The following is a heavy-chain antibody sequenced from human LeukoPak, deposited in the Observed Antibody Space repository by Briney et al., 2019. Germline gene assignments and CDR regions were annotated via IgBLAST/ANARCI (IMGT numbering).Heavy chain of an antibody. D-gene: IGHD3-22*01. CDR2: IYYSGST. CDR1: GGSISSSSYY. Sequence: SSETLSLTCTVSGGSISSSSYYWGWIRQPPGKGLEWIGSIYYSGSTYYNPSLKSRVTISVDTSKNQFSLKLSSVTAADTAVYYCARDEPVSMDSSGYYYSYWGQGTLVTVSS. J-gene: IGHJ4*02. V-gene: IGHV4-39*07. CDR3: ARDEPVSMDSSGYYYSY.